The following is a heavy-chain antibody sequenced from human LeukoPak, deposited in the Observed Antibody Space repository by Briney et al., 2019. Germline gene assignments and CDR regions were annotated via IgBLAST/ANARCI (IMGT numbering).Heavy chain of an antibody. CDR1: GGSFSGYY. D-gene: IGHD6-13*01. CDR2: IYYSGST. V-gene: IGHV4-34*01. Sequence: SETLSLTCAVYGGSFSGYYWSWIRQPPGKGLEWIGSIYYSGSTYYNPSLKSRVTMSVDTSKNQFSLKLSSVTAADTAVYYCARHAGGISATGTRPFDYGGQGTLVTVSS. CDR3: ARHAGGISATGTRPFDY. J-gene: IGHJ4*02.